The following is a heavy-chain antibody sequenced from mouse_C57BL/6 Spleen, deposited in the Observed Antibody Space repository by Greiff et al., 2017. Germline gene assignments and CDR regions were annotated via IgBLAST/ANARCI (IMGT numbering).Heavy chain of an antibody. J-gene: IGHJ2*01. CDR3: ARNWEILRWALDY. Sequence: VHLVESGPGLVAPSQSLSITCTVSGFSLTSYAISWVRQPPGKGLEWLGVIWTGGGTNYNSALKSRLSISKYNSKSEVFSKMNSLQTDDTARYYCARNWEILRWALDYGGQGTTLTVSS. CDR1: GFSLTSYA. D-gene: IGHD1-1*01. CDR2: IWTGGGT. V-gene: IGHV2-9-1*01.